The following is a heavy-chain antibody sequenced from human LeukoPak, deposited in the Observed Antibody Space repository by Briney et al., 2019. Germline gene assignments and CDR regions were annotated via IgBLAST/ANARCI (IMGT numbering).Heavy chain of an antibody. CDR1: GFGFSSYA. Sequence: PGGSLRLSCAASGFGFSSYAMHWVRQAPGKGLEWVSAISGSGGSTYYADSVKGRFTISRDNSKNTLYLQMNSLRAEDTAVYYCAKGVMITFGGVIVQSPTFDYWGQGTLVTVSS. V-gene: IGHV3-23*01. CDR3: AKGVMITFGGVIVQSPTFDY. CDR2: ISGSGGST. J-gene: IGHJ4*02. D-gene: IGHD3-16*02.